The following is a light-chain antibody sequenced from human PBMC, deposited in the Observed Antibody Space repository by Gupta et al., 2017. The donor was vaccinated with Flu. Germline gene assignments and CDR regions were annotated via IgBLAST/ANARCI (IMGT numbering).Light chain of an antibody. CDR1: QGLVNY. J-gene: IGKJ5*01. Sequence: ATLSLSPGERATLSCRASQGLVNYLAWYQQKPGEDARLLIDDAANRGTGSPAGWSGSGAGREVILTTSSREEEDVAVEYCQQRSSRPQVTFGQGTRLDIK. CDR3: QQRSSRPQVT. CDR2: DAA. V-gene: IGKV3-11*02.